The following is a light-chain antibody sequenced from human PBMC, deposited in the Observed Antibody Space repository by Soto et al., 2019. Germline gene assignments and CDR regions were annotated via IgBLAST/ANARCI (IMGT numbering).Light chain of an antibody. Sequence: EIVLTQSPGTLSLSPGERATLSCRASQSVRSGYFAWYQQKPGQAPRLLIVGASSRATGIPDRFSGGGSGTDCTLTISRLDPEDFARYYCHQYDNSPLTFGGGTTVEIK. CDR3: HQYDNSPLT. J-gene: IGKJ4*01. CDR1: QSVRSGY. V-gene: IGKV3-20*01. CDR2: GAS.